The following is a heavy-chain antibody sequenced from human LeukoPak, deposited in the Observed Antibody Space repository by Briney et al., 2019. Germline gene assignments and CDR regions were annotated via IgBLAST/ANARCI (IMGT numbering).Heavy chain of an antibody. CDR1: GFTFSSYG. J-gene: IGHJ6*02. D-gene: IGHD2-21*02. CDR2: ISYDGSNK. Sequence: GGSLRLSCAASGFTFSSYGMHWVRQAPGKGLEWVAVISYDGSNKYYADSVKGRFTISRDNSKNTLYLQMNSLRAEDTAVYYCARAYCGGDCYRYYYYGMDVWGQGTTVTVSS. V-gene: IGHV3-30*03. CDR3: ARAYCGGDCYRYYYYGMDV.